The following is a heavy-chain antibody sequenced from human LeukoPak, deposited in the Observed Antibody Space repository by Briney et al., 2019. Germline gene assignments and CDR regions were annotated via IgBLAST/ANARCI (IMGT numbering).Heavy chain of an antibody. V-gene: IGHV3-11*03. D-gene: IGHD6-19*01. Sequence: GGSLRLSCAASGFTFSSYWMSWIRQAPEKGLEWLSYISSSSSYINYADSVKGRFTISRDNAKNSLYLQMNSLRAEDTAVYYCARMQYTSGWYAAGYWGQGTLVTVSS. CDR2: ISSSSSYI. CDR3: ARMQYTSGWYAAGY. J-gene: IGHJ4*02. CDR1: GFTFSSYW.